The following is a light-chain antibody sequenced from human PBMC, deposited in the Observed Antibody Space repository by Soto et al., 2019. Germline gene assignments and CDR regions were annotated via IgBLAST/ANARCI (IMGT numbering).Light chain of an antibody. CDR2: GAS. V-gene: IGKV3-20*01. CDR3: QQFGVSPPSWT. Sequence: ESVLTQSPGTLSLSPGERATLSCRASQSVSSNSLAWYQQKPGQAPRLLIYGASSRATGTPDRFRGSGSGADFTLTISRLEPEDFAVDSCQQFGVSPPSWTFGQGTKVEI. CDR1: QSVSSNS. J-gene: IGKJ1*01.